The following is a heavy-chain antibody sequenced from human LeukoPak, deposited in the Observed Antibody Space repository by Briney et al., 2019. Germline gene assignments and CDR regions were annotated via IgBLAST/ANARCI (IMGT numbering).Heavy chain of an antibody. J-gene: IGHJ4*02. CDR2: ISYDGSNK. CDR1: GFTFSSYG. D-gene: IGHD4-17*01. Sequence: PRRSLRLSCAASGFTFSSYGMHWVRQAPGKGLEWVAVISYDGSNKYYADSVKGRFTISRDNSKNTLYLQMNSLRAEDTAVYYCAKEISPYGDFDYWGQGTLVTVSS. V-gene: IGHV3-30*18. CDR3: AKEISPYGDFDY.